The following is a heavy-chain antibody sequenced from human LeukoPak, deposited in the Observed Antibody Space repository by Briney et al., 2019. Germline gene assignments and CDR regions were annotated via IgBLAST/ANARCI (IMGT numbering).Heavy chain of an antibody. CDR1: GFTVSSNY. Sequence: PGGSLRLSCAASGFTVSSNYMTWVRQAPGKGLEWVSVIYSGGRTSYADSVKGRFTISRDNSKNTLYLQMNSLRAEDTALYYCAKDGDTVSGTYYFDMDVWGKGTTVTISS. D-gene: IGHD1-26*01. V-gene: IGHV3-53*05. J-gene: IGHJ6*03. CDR3: AKDGDTVSGTYYFDMDV. CDR2: IYSGGRT.